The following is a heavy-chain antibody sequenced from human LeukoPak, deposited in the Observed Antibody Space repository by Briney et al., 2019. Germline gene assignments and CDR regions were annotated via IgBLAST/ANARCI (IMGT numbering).Heavy chain of an antibody. V-gene: IGHV4-59*01. J-gene: IGHJ4*02. CDR1: GGTISSYY. D-gene: IGHD5-18*01. Sequence: SETLSLTCTVSGGTISSYYWSWIRQPPGKGLEWIGYIYYSGSTNYNPSLKSRVTISVDTSKNQFSLKLSSVTAADTAVYYCARAGYSYGIDYWGQGTLVTVSS. CDR3: ARAGYSYGIDY. CDR2: IYYSGST.